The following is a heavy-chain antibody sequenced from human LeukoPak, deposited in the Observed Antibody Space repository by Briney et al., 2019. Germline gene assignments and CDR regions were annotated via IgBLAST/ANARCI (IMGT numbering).Heavy chain of an antibody. CDR1: IDSTNTYY. CDR3: AREGVGATPFDY. V-gene: IGHV4-59*01. CDR2: IFYSGST. D-gene: IGHD1-26*01. J-gene: IGHJ4*02. Sequence: SETLSLTCSVSIDSTNTYYWSWIRQSPGKGLEWIGYIFYSGSTTYNPSLKSRVTMSVDTSKNQFSLKLSSVTAADTAVYYCAREGVGATPFDYWGQGTLVTVSS.